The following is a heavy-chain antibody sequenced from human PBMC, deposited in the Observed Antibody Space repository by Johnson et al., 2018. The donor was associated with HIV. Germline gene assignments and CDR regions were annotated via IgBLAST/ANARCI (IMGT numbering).Heavy chain of an antibody. Sequence: QVQLVESGGGVVQPGRSLRLSCAASGFTFSSYGMHWVRQIPGKGLEWVAVISYDGSNKYYADSVKGRFTISRDNSKNTLYLQMNSLRAEDTAVDYCARGGYSGYDPAGPNAFDIWGQGTKVTVSS. J-gene: IGHJ3*02. CDR2: ISYDGSNK. V-gene: IGHV3-30*03. CDR3: ARGGYSGYDPAGPNAFDI. CDR1: GFTFSSYG. D-gene: IGHD5-12*01.